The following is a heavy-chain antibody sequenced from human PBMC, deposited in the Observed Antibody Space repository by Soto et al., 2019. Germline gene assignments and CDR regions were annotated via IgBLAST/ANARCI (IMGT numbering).Heavy chain of an antibody. CDR1: GYTLTELS. J-gene: IGHJ6*02. CDR3: APDGGSSSWYFCHYGMDV. D-gene: IGHD6-13*01. V-gene: IGHV1-24*01. CDR2: FDPEDGET. Sequence: ASVKVSCKVSGYTLTELSMHWVRQAPGKGLEWMGGFDPEDGETIYAQKFQGRVTMTEDTSTDTAYMELSSLRSEDIAVYYCAPDGGSSSWYFCHYGMDVLSQGPTVT.